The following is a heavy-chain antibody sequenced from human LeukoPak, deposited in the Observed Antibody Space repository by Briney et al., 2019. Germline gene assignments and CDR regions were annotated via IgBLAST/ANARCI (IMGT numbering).Heavy chain of an antibody. D-gene: IGHD6-19*01. J-gene: IGHJ4*02. CDR2: IWYDGSKK. V-gene: IGHV3-33*06. Sequence: GGSLRLSCAASGFTFSSYGIHWVRQAPGKGLEWVAVIWYDGSKKYYADSVKGRFTISRDNSKNTLYLQMNSLRVEDTAVYYCAKWRLVPRDPFDYWGQGTLVTVSS. CDR3: AKWRLVPRDPFDY. CDR1: GFTFSSYG.